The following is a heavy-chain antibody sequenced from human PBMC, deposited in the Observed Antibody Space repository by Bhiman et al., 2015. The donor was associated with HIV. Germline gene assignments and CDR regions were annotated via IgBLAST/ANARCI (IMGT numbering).Heavy chain of an antibody. CDR1: GFTFSSYA. CDR2: ISGSGGST. J-gene: IGHJ4*02. CDR3: ARARTVSAGSSWYRYYFDY. D-gene: IGHD6-13*01. Sequence: EVQLLESGGGLVQPGGSLRLSCAASGFTFSSYAMSWVRQAPGKGLEWVSAISGSGGSTYYADSVKGRFTNSRDNSKNTLYLQMNSLRAEDTAVYYCARARTVSAGSSWYRYYFDYWGQGTLVAVSS. V-gene: IGHV3-23*01.